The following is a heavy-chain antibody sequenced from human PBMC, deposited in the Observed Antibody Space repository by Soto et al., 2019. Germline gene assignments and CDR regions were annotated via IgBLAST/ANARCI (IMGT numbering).Heavy chain of an antibody. J-gene: IGHJ4*02. CDR1: GGTFSSYA. D-gene: IGHD1-1*01. CDR2: IIPIFGTA. Sequence: SVKVSCKASGGTFSSYAISWVRQAPGQGLEWMGGIIPIFGTANYAQKFQGRVTITADKSTSTAYMELSSLRSEDTAVYYCARDRASNWKGGWFDYWGQGTLVTVSS. CDR3: ARDRASNWKGGWFDY. V-gene: IGHV1-69*06.